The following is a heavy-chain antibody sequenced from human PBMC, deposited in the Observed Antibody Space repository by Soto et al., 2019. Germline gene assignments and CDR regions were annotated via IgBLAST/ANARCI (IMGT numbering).Heavy chain of an antibody. V-gene: IGHV3-73*01. CDR2: ISNKAQSYAT. D-gene: IGHD3-10*01. J-gene: IGHJ4*02. Sequence: GGSLRLSCAASGLTFSGADMHWVRQASGKGLEWVGRISNKAQSYATEYAAPVKGRSTISRDDLKNTAYLQMNSLKTEDTAVYYCFHYGSGSYSTDYWGLGTLVTVSS. CDR1: GLTFSGAD. CDR3: FHYGSGSYSTDY.